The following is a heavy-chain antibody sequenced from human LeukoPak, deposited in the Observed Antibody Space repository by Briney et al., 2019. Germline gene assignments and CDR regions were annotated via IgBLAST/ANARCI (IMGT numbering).Heavy chain of an antibody. Sequence: GGSLRLSCAASGFTFSSYAMHWVRQAPGKGLEWVAVISYDGSNKYYADSVKGRFTISRDNSKNTLYLQMNSLRAEDTAVYYCARTNGVAASDYWGQGTLVTVSS. J-gene: IGHJ4*02. V-gene: IGHV3-30*04. CDR3: ARTNGVAASDY. D-gene: IGHD6-19*01. CDR2: ISYDGSNK. CDR1: GFTFSSYA.